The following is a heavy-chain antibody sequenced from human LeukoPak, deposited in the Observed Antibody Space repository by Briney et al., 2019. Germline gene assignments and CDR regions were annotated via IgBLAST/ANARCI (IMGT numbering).Heavy chain of an antibody. CDR3: ARGASGYCSSTSCLDFDY. D-gene: IGHD2-2*01. J-gene: IGHJ4*02. CDR2: IYYSGST. CDR1: GGSISSYY. Sequence: SETLSLTCTVSGGSISSYYWSWIRQPPGKGLEWIGYIYYSGSTNYNPSLKSRVTISVDTSKNQFSLKLSSVTAAGTAVYYCARGASGYCSSTSCLDFDYWGQGTLVTVSS. V-gene: IGHV4-59*01.